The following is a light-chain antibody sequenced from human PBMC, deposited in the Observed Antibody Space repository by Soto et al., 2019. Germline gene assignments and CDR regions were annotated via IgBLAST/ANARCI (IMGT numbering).Light chain of an antibody. CDR1: SSDIGSYTY. CDR2: EVS. J-gene: IGLJ2*01. V-gene: IGLV2-8*01. CDR3: SSYAGNNIVV. Sequence: QSVLTQPPSASGSPGQSVTISCTGTSSDIGSYTYVSWYQQHPGKAPKLMIFEVSERPSGVPDRFSGSKSGNTASLIVSGLQAEDEADYYCSSYAGNNIVVFGGGTQLTVL.